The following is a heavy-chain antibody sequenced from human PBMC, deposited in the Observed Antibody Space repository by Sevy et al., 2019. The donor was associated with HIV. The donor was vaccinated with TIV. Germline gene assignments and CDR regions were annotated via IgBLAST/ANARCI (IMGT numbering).Heavy chain of an antibody. CDR1: GYTFSGYY. V-gene: IGHV1-2*02. J-gene: IGHJ4*02. Sequence: ASVKVSCKASGYTFSGYYMHWVRQAPGQGLEWMGWINSNSGGTNYAQKFQGRVTMTRDTSISTGCMELSSLRSDDTAVYYCARGLGYCSSTNCPFGYWGQGTLVTVSS. D-gene: IGHD2-2*01. CDR3: ARGLGYCSSTNCPFGY. CDR2: INSNSGGT.